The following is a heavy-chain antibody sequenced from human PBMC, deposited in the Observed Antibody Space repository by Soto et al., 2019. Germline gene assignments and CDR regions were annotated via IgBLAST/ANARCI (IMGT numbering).Heavy chain of an antibody. CDR2: ISSTTNYI. Sequence: EVQLVESGGGLVRPGGSLRLSCAASGFTFSRYSMNWVRKAPGKGFEWVSSISSTTNYIYYADSMKGRFTVSRDNAKNSVYLDMNSLSAEDTAVYYCARESEDLTSNFDYWGQGTLVTVSS. J-gene: IGHJ4*02. CDR1: GFTFSRYS. V-gene: IGHV3-21*01. CDR3: ARESEDLTSNFDY.